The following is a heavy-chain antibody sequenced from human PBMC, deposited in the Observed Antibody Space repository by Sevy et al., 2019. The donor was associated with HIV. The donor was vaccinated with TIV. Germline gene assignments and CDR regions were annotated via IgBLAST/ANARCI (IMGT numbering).Heavy chain of an antibody. V-gene: IGHV3-64D*06. Sequence: GGSLRLSCSASGFTFSSYAMHWVRQAPGKGLEYVSAISSNGGSTYYADSVKGRFTISRDNSKNTLYLQMSSLRAEDTAVYYCVKVWFETYYYYYYYMDVWGKGTTVTVSS. J-gene: IGHJ6*03. CDR1: GFTFSSYA. CDR3: VKVWFETYYYYYYYMDV. CDR2: ISSNGGST. D-gene: IGHD3-10*01.